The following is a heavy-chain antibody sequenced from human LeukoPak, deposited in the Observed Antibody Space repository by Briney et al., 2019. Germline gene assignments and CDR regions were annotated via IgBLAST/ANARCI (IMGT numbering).Heavy chain of an antibody. CDR2: IWYDGSNK. V-gene: IGHV3-33*06. Sequence: GGSLRLSCAASGFTFSSYGMHWVRQAPGKGLEWVAVIWYDGSNKYYADSVKGRFTISRDNSKNTLYLQMNSLRAEDTAVYYCAKPRPSYSSSWYDHWGQGTLVTVSS. CDR3: AKPRPSYSSSWYDH. D-gene: IGHD6-13*01. J-gene: IGHJ5*02. CDR1: GFTFSSYG.